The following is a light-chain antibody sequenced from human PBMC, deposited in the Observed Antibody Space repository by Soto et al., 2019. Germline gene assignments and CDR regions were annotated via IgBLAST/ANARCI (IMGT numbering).Light chain of an antibody. J-gene: IGLJ3*02. V-gene: IGLV2-14*01. CDR2: EVT. CDR1: SSDVGGYNY. CDR3: SSYTSSSTLE. Sequence: QSALTQPASVSGSPGQSITISCTGTSSDVGGYNYVSWYQQHPGKAPKLMIFEVTHRPSGVSYRFSGSKSGYTASLTISGLQAEDEADYYCSSYTSSSTLEFGGGTKLTVL.